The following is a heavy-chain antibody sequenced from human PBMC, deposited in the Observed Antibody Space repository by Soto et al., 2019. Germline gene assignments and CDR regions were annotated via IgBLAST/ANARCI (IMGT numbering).Heavy chain of an antibody. CDR1: GFTFSSYG. V-gene: IGHV3-30*18. CDR3: AKDPYYDFWSGKPSGMDV. D-gene: IGHD3-3*01. CDR2: ISYDGSNK. Sequence: GGSLRLSCVASGFTFSSYGMHWVRQAPGKGLEWVAVISYDGSNKYYADSVKGRFTISRDNSKNTLYLQMNSLRAEDTAVYYCAKDPYYDFWSGKPSGMDVWGQGTTVTVSS. J-gene: IGHJ6*02.